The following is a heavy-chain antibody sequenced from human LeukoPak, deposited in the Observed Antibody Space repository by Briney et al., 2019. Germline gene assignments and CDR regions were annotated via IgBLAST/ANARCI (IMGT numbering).Heavy chain of an antibody. V-gene: IGHV3-74*01. J-gene: IGHJ4*02. D-gene: IGHD4-17*01. CDR1: GFTFRSYW. Sequence: PGGSLRLSCAASGFTFRSYWMHWVRQAPGKGLLWVSRINSDGRSTNYADSMKGRFTISRDNAKNTLNLQMNGLRAEDTALYYCARGNGDYVSLFDYWGQGTLVTVSS. CDR2: INSDGRST. CDR3: ARGNGDYVSLFDY.